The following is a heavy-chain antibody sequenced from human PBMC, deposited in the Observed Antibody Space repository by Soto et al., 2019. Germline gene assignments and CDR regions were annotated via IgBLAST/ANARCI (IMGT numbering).Heavy chain of an antibody. D-gene: IGHD3-22*01. CDR1: GGSISSGGYY. CDR3: ARVYYYDSSGKGVYFDY. Sequence: QVQLQESGPGLVKPSQTLSLTCTVSGGSISSGGYYWSWIRQHPGKGLEWIGYIYYSGSTYYNPSLKRRVTLAVDTSKNQLPLKLSSVTAADTAVYYCARVYYYDSSGKGVYFDYWGQGTLVTVSS. V-gene: IGHV4-31*03. CDR2: IYYSGST. J-gene: IGHJ4*02.